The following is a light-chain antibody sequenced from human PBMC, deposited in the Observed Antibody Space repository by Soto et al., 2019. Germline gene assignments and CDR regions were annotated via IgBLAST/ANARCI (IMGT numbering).Light chain of an antibody. CDR2: RAS. Sequence: EIVLTQSPGTLFLSPGERATLSCSSSQSVSSNYLSWYQQQPGQAPTVLIYRASSRATGIPDRFSGSGSGTDFTLTISRLEPEDFAVYYCQQYGNSPITFGQGTRLEIK. J-gene: IGKJ5*01. CDR3: QQYGNSPIT. V-gene: IGKV3-20*01. CDR1: QSVSSNY.